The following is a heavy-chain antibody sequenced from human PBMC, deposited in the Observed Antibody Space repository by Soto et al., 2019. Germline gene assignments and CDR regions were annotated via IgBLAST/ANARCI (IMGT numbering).Heavy chain of an antibody. J-gene: IGHJ3*02. Sequence: QVQLQQWGAGLLKPSETLSLTSAVYGGSVNSGNYYWSWIRQPPGKGLGWMGEMSHSGGTHFNPSLKSRVTISVDTSKNQFSLKMSSVTAADTALYYCARVERGTATTVVDAFDIWGPGTLVTVSS. V-gene: IGHV4-34*01. CDR2: MSHSGGT. CDR1: GGSVNSGNYY. CDR3: ARVERGTATTVVDAFDI. D-gene: IGHD1-1*01.